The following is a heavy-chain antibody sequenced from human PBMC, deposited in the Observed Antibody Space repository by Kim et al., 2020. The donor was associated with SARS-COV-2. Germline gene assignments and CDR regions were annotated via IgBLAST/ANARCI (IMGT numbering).Heavy chain of an antibody. J-gene: IGHJ4*02. CDR2: GGT. V-gene: IGHV1-2*02. Sequence: GGTNHARRFQGRVTMTRDTSISTVYLEMTRLRSEDTAVYYCARSSLLDFDYWGQGTLVTVSS. D-gene: IGHD2-15*01. CDR3: ARSSLLDFDY.